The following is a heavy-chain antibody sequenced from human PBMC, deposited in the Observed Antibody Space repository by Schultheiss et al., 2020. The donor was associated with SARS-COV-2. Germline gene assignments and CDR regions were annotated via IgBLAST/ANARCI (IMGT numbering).Heavy chain of an antibody. CDR3: ARGRGYYDSSGYYFDY. V-gene: IGHV4-28*03. J-gene: IGHJ4*02. CDR1: GGSISSSNW. Sequence: SETLSLTFAVSGGSISSSNWWSWVRQPPGKGLEWIGYIYYSGSTYYNPSLKSRVTISVDTSKNQFSLKLSSVTAADTAVYYCARGRGYYDSSGYYFDYWGQGTLVTVSS. D-gene: IGHD3-22*01. CDR2: IYYSGST.